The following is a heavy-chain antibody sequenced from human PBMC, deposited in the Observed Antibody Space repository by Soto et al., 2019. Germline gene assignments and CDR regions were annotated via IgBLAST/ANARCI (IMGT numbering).Heavy chain of an antibody. J-gene: IGHJ6*02. CDR2: IYYSGST. Sequence: PSETLSLTCTVSGGSISSSSYYWGWIRQPPGKGLEWIGSIYYSGSTYYNPSLKSRVTISVDTSKNQFSLKLSFVTAADTAVYYCAREIIAAAGTSRVYYYYGMDVWGQGTTVTVSS. V-gene: IGHV4-39*02. D-gene: IGHD6-13*01. CDR1: GGSISSSSYY. CDR3: AREIIAAAGTSRVYYYYGMDV.